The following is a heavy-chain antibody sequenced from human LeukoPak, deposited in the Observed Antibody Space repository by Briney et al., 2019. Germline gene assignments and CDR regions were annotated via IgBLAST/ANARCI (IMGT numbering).Heavy chain of an antibody. V-gene: IGHV3-23*01. CDR3: SKWGDYDVLTGYYDSDF. CDR2: IHGSGRSA. CDR1: GFTFNNYA. D-gene: IGHD3-9*01. Sequence: PGASLRLSCAASGFTFNNYAMSWVRQAPGKGLEWVSAIHGSGRSAYYADSVKGRFTISRDNSKNSLFLQMNSLRVEDTALYYCSKWGDYDVLTGYYDSDFWGQGTLVTVSA. J-gene: IGHJ4*02.